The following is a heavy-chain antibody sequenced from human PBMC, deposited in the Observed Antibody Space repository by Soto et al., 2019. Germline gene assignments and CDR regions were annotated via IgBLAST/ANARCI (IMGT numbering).Heavy chain of an antibody. CDR3: ARESWYSDSSGNYYSNYFAS. CDR1: GFSFSDYP. D-gene: IGHD3-22*01. J-gene: IGHJ4*02. Sequence: QVQLVESGGGVVQPGRSLSLSCAASGFSFSDYPMHWVRQAPGKGLEWVASISSTGMKEYYGDSVKGRLTISRDPSKNTRYMQMSSLRAENTAVYYCARESWYSDSSGNYYSNYFASWGQGTLVTVSS. CDR2: ISSTGMKE. V-gene: IGHV3-30*04.